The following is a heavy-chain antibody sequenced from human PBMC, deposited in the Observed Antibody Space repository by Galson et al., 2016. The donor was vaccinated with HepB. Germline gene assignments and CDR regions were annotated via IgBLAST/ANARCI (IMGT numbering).Heavy chain of an antibody. CDR3: AIPSEPYYYGMDV. Sequence: QSGAEVKKPGESLKISCKGSGYSFTSYWIGWVRQMPGKGLEWMGIIYPGDSDTRYSPSFQGQVTISADNSVSTAYLQWGSLKASDTAMYYCAIPSEPYYYGMDVWGQGTTVTVSS. CDR2: IYPGDSDT. CDR1: GYSFTSYW. J-gene: IGHJ6*02. V-gene: IGHV5-51*03.